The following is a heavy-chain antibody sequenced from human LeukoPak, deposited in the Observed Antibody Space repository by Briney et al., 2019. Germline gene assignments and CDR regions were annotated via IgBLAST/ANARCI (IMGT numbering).Heavy chain of an antibody. CDR3: ARHGPYSSGWYPFDY. J-gene: IGHJ4*02. D-gene: IGHD6-19*01. CDR2: IYPGDSDT. V-gene: IGHV5-51*01. CDR1: GYSFSSYW. Sequence: GESLKISXKGSGYSFSSYWIGWVRQMPGKGLEWMGIIYPGDSDTIYSPSFQGQVTISADKSISTAYLQWSSLKASDTAMYYCARHGPYSSGWYPFDYWGQGTLVTVSS.